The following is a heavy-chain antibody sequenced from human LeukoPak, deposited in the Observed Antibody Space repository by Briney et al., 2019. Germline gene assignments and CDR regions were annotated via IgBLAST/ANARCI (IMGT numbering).Heavy chain of an antibody. CDR2: ISSSGSDK. V-gene: IGHV3-48*03. CDR1: GFPFSDHE. J-gene: IGHJ4*02. D-gene: IGHD2-2*01. CDR3: AREVGSCSSTSCPFDY. Sequence: GGSLTLSCAASGFPFSDHEMNWVRQAPGRGLEWVSYISSSGSDKYYPDYVKGRFTISRDNVKNSLYLQMNSLRAEDTAVYYCAREVGSCSSTSCPFDYWGQGALVTVSS.